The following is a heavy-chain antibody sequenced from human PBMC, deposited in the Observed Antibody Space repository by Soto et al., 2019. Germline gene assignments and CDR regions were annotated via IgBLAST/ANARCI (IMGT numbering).Heavy chain of an antibody. D-gene: IGHD3-16*01. CDR3: ARGRFILVGGVPLPIWFDP. CDR1: GVSVSSGSYY. Sequence: QVQVQESGPGLVKPSETLSLTCNVSGVSVSSGSYYWSWLRQSPGKGLEWIGHVYYNGRTKYNPSLKVLVNMSLDTSKNEFSLNLTSVTAADTAVYYCARGRFILVGGVPLPIWFDPWGQGNMVTVSS. V-gene: IGHV4-61*01. J-gene: IGHJ5*02. CDR2: VYYNGRT.